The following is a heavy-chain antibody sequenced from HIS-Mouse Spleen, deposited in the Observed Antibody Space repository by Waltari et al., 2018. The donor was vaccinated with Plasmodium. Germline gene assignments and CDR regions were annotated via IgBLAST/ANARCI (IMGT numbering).Heavy chain of an antibody. CDR1: GGSISSYY. CDR2: IYYSGST. D-gene: IGHD3-3*01. J-gene: IGHJ4*02. CDR3: ARGYDFWSGYSPYFDY. Sequence: QVQLQESGPGLVKPSETLSLTCTVSGGSISSYYWSWIRQPPGKGLEWIWYIYYSGSTHYNPALKSRVTISVDTSKNQFSLKLSSVTAADTAVYYCARGYDFWSGYSPYFDYWGQGTLVTVSS. V-gene: IGHV4-59*01.